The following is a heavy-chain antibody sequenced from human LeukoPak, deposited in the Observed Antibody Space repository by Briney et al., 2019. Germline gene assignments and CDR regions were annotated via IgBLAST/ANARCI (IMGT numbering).Heavy chain of an antibody. V-gene: IGHV4-4*07. CDR3: ARDLVGFNWFDP. J-gene: IGHJ5*02. CDR2: IYTSGST. Sequence: GSLRLSCAASGFTFSNAWMSWIRQPAGKGLEWIGHIYTSGSTNYNPSLKSRVTISLDTSKNQFSLKLSSVTAADTAVYYCARDLVGFNWFDPWGQGTLVTVSS. CDR1: GFTFSNAW. D-gene: IGHD3-9*01.